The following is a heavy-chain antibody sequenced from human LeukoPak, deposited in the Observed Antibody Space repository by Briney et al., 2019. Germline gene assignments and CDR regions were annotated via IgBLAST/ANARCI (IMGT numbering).Heavy chain of an antibody. CDR3: AKEPREYCSSTSCPNWIDP. V-gene: IGHV3-23*01. CDR1: GFTFTNYA. Sequence: PGGSLRLSCATSGFTFTNYAMNWVRQAPGKGLEWVAAISASGGTTYYADSVKGRFTISRDNSKNTLYLQMSSLRAEDTAVYYCAKEPREYCSSTSCPNWIDPWGQGTLVTVSS. J-gene: IGHJ5*02. D-gene: IGHD2-2*01. CDR2: ISASGGTT.